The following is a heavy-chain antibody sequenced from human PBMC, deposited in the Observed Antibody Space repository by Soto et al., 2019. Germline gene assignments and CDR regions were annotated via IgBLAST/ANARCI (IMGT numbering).Heavy chain of an antibody. CDR1: GGSFSDYSWN. CDR2: INHSGST. Sequence: SETLSLTCAVYGGSFSDYSWNWNWIRQPPGKGLEWIGEINHSGSTSHNPSLKSRVTLSLDTSKNQFSLKLSSVTAADTAVYYCARGGRRRGYDILTGYMNGVIYYFDYWGQGTLVTVS. J-gene: IGHJ4*02. CDR3: ARGGRRRGYDILTGYMNGVIYYFDY. D-gene: IGHD3-9*01. V-gene: IGHV4-34*01.